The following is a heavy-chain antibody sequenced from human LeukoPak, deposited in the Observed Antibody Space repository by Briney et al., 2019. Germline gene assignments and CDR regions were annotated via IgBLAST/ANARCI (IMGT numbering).Heavy chain of an antibody. V-gene: IGHV4-30-2*01. D-gene: IGHD3-22*01. CDR1: GGSISSGGYS. CDR2: IYHSGST. CDR3: ARGVYYYDSSGYYYFDY. J-gene: IGHJ4*02. Sequence: SETLSLTCAVSGGSISSGGYSWSWIRQPPGKGLEWIGYIYHSGSTYYNPSLKSRVTISVDRSKNQFSLKLSSVTAADTAVYYCARGVYYYDSSGYYYFDYWGQGTLVTVSS.